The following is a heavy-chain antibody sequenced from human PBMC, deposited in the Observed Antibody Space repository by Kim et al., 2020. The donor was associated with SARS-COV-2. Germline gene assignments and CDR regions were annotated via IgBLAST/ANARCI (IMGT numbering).Heavy chain of an antibody. J-gene: IGHJ4*02. CDR2: INPSGGST. Sequence: ASVKVSCKASGYTFTSYYMHWVRQAPGQGLEWMGIINPSGGSTSYAQKFQGRVTMTRDTSTSTVYMELSSLRSEDTAVYYCARAGLPHYYDSSGSPDYWGQGTLVTVSS. CDR1: GYTFTSYY. V-gene: IGHV1-46*01. CDR3: ARAGLPHYYDSSGSPDY. D-gene: IGHD3-22*01.